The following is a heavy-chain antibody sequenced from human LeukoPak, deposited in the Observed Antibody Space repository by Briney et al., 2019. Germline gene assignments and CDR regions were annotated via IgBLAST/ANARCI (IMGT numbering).Heavy chain of an antibody. CDR1: GVSIRSISYY. Sequence: PSETLSLTCTVSGVSIRSISYYWGWIRQPPGKGLEWIGNIYYSGSTYYNPSLKSRVTISVDTSKNQFSLKVTSVTAADTAVYYCARHNRVVPPDYWGQGTLVTVSS. D-gene: IGHD2-15*01. CDR2: IYYSGST. CDR3: ARHNRVVPPDY. J-gene: IGHJ4*02. V-gene: IGHV4-39*01.